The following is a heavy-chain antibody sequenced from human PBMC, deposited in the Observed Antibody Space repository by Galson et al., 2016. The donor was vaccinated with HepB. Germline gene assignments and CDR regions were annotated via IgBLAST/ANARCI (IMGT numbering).Heavy chain of an antibody. V-gene: IGHV1-8*01. J-gene: IGHJ4*02. CDR3: ARSPSDSKFDY. CDR1: GYTFTSYD. D-gene: IGHD2-21*02. Sequence: SVKVSCKASGYTFTSYDVNWVRQATGQGLEWMGWMNPNSGNTGNAQKFQGRVTMSINTSISTAYMELTRLRSEDTAIYYCARSPSDSKFDYWGQGTLVTVSS. CDR2: MNPNSGNT.